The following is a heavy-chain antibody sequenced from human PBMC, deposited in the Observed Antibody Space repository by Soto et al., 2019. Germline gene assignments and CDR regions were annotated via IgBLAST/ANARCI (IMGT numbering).Heavy chain of an antibody. CDR2: IGPASGDT. V-gene: IGHV1-2*02. D-gene: IGHD3-10*01. CDR3: GRGRSGQLVVFY. CDR1: GYTFTGHY. Sequence: GASVKVSCKASGYTFTGHYIHWVRQAPGQGPEWMREIGPASGDTRYAQKFQGRVTMTRDTSITTVYMELNNLSPDDTAVYYCGRGRSGQLVVFYWGQGTPVTVSS. J-gene: IGHJ4*02.